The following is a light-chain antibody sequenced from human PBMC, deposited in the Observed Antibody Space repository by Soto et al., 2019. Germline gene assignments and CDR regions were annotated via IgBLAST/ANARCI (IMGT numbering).Light chain of an antibody. CDR2: SAS. CDR3: QHGYVAPYS. V-gene: IGKV1-39*01. CDR1: QDINVY. J-gene: IGKJ2*03. Sequence: DIPMTQSPSSVSASIGDTVTITCRASQDINVYLNWYQQKPGEVPKLLIYSASTLHSGVPSRFTGSGSETDFTLTFRSLQPEEFATYYCQHGYVAPYSFGQGTKV.